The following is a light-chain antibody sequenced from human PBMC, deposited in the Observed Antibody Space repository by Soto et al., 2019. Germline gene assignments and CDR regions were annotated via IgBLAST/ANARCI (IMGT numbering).Light chain of an antibody. J-gene: IGKJ1*01. V-gene: IGKV1-6*01. CDR3: LQDYNYPWT. Sequence: AIQMTQSPSSLSASVGDRVTITCRASQAIRNDLGWNQQKPGKAPKLLIYAASSLQSGVPSRFSGSGSGTDFTLTISSLQPEDFATYYCLQDYNYPWTFGQGTKVEIK. CDR2: AAS. CDR1: QAIRND.